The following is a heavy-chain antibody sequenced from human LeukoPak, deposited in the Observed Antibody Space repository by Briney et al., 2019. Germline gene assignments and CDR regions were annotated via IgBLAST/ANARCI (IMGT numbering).Heavy chain of an antibody. CDR3: ARARGYSYGYSDY. V-gene: IGHV3-48*01. Sequence: GGSLRLSCAGSGFTFSSYSMNWVRQAPGKGLEWVSYISSSSNIIDYTDSVKGRFTISRDNAKNSLYLQMNSLRAEDTAVYYCARARGYSYGYSDYWGQRTLVTVSS. D-gene: IGHD5-18*01. CDR2: ISSSSNII. J-gene: IGHJ4*02. CDR1: GFTFSSYS.